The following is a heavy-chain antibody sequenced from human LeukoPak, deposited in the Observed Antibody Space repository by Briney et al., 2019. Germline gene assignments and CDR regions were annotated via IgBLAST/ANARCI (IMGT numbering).Heavy chain of an antibody. V-gene: IGHV3-21*01. D-gene: IGHD3-22*01. CDR3: AGDSSDYYLGYFDY. J-gene: IGHJ4*02. CDR2: ISSSSSYI. Sequence: PGGSLRLSCAASGFTFSTYSMNWVRQAPGRGPEWVSSISSSSSYIYYADSVKGRFTISRDNAKTSLYLQMNSLRAEDTAVYYCAGDSSDYYLGYFDYWGQGTLVTVSP. CDR1: GFTFSTYS.